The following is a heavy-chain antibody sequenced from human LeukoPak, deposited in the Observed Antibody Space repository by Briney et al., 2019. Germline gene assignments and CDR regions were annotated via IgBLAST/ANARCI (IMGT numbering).Heavy chain of an antibody. V-gene: IGHV5-51*01. CDR3: ARHRDGSGSYFDAFDI. CDR2: IYPGDSDT. Sequence: GESLKISCKGSGYSFTTYWIGWVRQMPGKGLEWMGIIYPGDSDTRYSPSFQGQVTISADKSISTAYLQWSGLKASDTAMYYCARHRDGSGSYFDAFDIWGQGTMVTVSS. CDR1: GYSFTTYW. D-gene: IGHD3-10*01. J-gene: IGHJ3*02.